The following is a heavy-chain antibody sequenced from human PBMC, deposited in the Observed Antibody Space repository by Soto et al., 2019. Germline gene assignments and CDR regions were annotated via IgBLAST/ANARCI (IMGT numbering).Heavy chain of an antibody. J-gene: IGHJ6*02. CDR3: ARERYYDFWSGYGDFYGMDV. CDR2: IYYSGST. Sequence: SETLSLTCTVSGGSVSSGSYYWSWIRQPPGKGLEWIGYIYYSGSTNYNPSLKSRVTISVDTSKNQFSLKLSSVTAADTAVYYCARERYYDFWSGYGDFYGMDVWGQGTTVTVSS. D-gene: IGHD3-3*01. V-gene: IGHV4-61*01. CDR1: GGSVSSGSYY.